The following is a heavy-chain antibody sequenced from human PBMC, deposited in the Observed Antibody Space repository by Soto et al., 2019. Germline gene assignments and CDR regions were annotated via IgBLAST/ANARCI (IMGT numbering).Heavy chain of an antibody. D-gene: IGHD3-10*01. CDR3: AREVRRSDYYGSGSSVYYYGMDV. Sequence: LRLSCAASGFTFSSYSMNWVRQAPGKGREWVSYISSSSSTIYYADSVKGRFTISRDNAKNSLYLQMNSLRDEDTAVYYCAREVRRSDYYGSGSSVYYYGMDVWGQGTTVTVSS. V-gene: IGHV3-48*02. J-gene: IGHJ6*02. CDR2: ISSSSSTI. CDR1: GFTFSSYS.